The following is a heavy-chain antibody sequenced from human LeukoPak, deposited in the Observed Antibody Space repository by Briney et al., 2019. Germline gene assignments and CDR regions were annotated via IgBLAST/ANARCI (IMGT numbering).Heavy chain of an antibody. Sequence: SETLSLTCTVSGGSISSYYRSWIRQPPGKGLEWIGYIYYSGSTNYNPSLKSRVTISVDTSKNQFSLKLSSVTAADTAVYYCARNDFWSGPPDYWGQGTLVTVSS. CDR1: GGSISSYY. D-gene: IGHD3-3*01. CDR2: IYYSGST. V-gene: IGHV4-59*01. J-gene: IGHJ4*02. CDR3: ARNDFWSGPPDY.